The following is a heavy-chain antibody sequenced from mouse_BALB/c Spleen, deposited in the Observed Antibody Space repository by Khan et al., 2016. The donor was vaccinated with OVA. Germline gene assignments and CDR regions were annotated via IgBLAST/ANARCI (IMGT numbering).Heavy chain of an antibody. V-gene: IGHV9-3-1*01. CDR1: GYTFTNYG. CDR2: INTNTGEP. CDR3: ARPPYFSYVMVY. J-gene: IGHJ4*01. D-gene: IGHD2-10*01. Sequence: QIQLVQSGPELKKPGETVKISCKASGYTFTNYGLNWVKQAPGKGLQWMGWINTNTGEPTYAVDFKGRFAFSLETSASTASLQIHNLKNEDTATYFWARPPYFSYVMVYWGQGTSVTVSS.